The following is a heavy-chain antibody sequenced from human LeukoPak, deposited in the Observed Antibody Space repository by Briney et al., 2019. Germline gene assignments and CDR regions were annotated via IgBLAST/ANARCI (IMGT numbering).Heavy chain of an antibody. CDR2: INHSGST. CDR1: GGSISSSDYY. CDR3: ARQQAPKRRITMVRGVLAPVRNWFDP. V-gene: IGHV4-39*01. Sequence: PSETLSLTCTVSGGSISSSDYYWGWIRQPPGKGLEWIGEINHSGSTNYNPSLKSRVTISVDTSKNQFSLKLRSVTAADTAVYYCARQQAPKRRITMVRGVLAPVRNWFDPWGQGTLVTVSS. D-gene: IGHD3-10*01. J-gene: IGHJ5*02.